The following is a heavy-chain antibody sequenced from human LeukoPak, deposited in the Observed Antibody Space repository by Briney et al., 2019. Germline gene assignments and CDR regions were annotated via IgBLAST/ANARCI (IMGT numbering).Heavy chain of an antibody. Sequence: PGGSLRLSRAASGFTFNEFEMNWVRQAPGKGLEWISYISSRGSRIYYAESVEGRFTISKDDAKNTLYLQMNNLRADDTAVYYCATLRWGSGRYAGDYWGQGSLVTVSS. V-gene: IGHV3-48*03. CDR1: GFTFNEFE. J-gene: IGHJ4*02. CDR2: ISSRGSRI. D-gene: IGHD6-19*01. CDR3: ATLRWGSGRYAGDY.